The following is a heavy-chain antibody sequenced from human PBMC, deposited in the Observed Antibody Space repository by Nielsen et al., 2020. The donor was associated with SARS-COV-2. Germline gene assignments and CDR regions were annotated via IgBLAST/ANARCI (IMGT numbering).Heavy chain of an antibody. CDR3: ATDSLLNFAFDI. CDR1: GFSFDDYG. V-gene: IGHV3-9*01. Sequence: SLKISCATSGFSFDDYGMHWVRQAPGKGLEWVSGISWNSGSRGHADSVRGRFTMSRDNAKNSLYLQMNSLRAEDTAVYFCATDSLLNFAFDIWGQGTMVTVSS. J-gene: IGHJ3*02. CDR2: ISWNSGSR.